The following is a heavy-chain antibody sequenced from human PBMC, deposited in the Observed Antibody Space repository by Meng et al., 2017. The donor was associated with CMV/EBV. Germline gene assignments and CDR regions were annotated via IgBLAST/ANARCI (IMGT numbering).Heavy chain of an antibody. Sequence: SVYTFTSSDLHWVRQATGRGLEWMGCMNPNSGNTGYAQKFQGRVTMTRNTSISTAYMELSSLRSEDTAVYYCARGPYSSSWYGYWFDPWGQGTLVTVSS. CDR2: MNPNSGNT. CDR3: ARGPYSSSWYGYWFDP. V-gene: IGHV1-8*01. J-gene: IGHJ5*02. CDR1: VYTFTSSD. D-gene: IGHD6-13*01.